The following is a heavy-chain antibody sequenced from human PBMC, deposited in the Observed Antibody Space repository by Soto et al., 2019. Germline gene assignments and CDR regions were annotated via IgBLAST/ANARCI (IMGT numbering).Heavy chain of an antibody. Sequence: GASVKVSCKSSGYTFTGYYMHCVRQAPGQGLEWMGWINPNSGGTNYAQKFQGWVTMTRDTSISTAYMELSRLRSDDTAVYYCARDRNPYYDFWSGPLFDPWGQGTLVTVSS. CDR3: ARDRNPYYDFWSGPLFDP. CDR2: INPNSGGT. J-gene: IGHJ5*02. V-gene: IGHV1-2*04. D-gene: IGHD3-3*01. CDR1: GYTFTGYY.